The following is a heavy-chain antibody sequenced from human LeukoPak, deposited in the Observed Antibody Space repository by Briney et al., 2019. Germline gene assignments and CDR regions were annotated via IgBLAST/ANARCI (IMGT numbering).Heavy chain of an antibody. V-gene: IGHV4-39*01. CDR2: IYDSGST. CDR3: ARHYYDSSPEDWFDP. J-gene: IGHJ5*02. CDR1: GGSIRSSYYY. D-gene: IGHD3-22*01. Sequence: SETLSLTCTVSGGSIRSSYYYWGWIRQPPGKGLEWIGSIYDSGSTYYNPSLKGRVTISVDTSKSQFSLKLSSVTAADTALYYCARHYYDSSPEDWFDPWGLGTLVTVSS.